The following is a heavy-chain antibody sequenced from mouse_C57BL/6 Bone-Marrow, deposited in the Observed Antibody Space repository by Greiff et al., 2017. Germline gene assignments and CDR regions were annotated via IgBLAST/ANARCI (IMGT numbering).Heavy chain of an antibody. CDR3: ARHDDYDSYWYFDV. Sequence: EVKLVESGGGLVQPGGSLKLSCAASGFTFSDYYMYWVRLTPEKRLEWVAYISNGGGSTYYPDTVKGRFTISSDNAKNTLYLQMSRLKSEDTAMYYCARHDDYDSYWYFDVWGTGTTVTVSS. V-gene: IGHV5-12*01. J-gene: IGHJ1*03. CDR2: ISNGGGST. CDR1: GFTFSDYY. D-gene: IGHD2-4*01.